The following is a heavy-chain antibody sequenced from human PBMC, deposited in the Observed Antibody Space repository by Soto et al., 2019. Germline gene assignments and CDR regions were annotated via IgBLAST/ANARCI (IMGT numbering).Heavy chain of an antibody. V-gene: IGHV4-59*01. Sequence: SETLSLTCTVSGGSISSYYWSWIRQPPGKGLEWIGYIYYSGSTNYNPSLKSRVTISVDTSKNQFSLKLSSVTAADTAVYYCAGRNYPNWFDPWGQGTLVT. J-gene: IGHJ5*02. CDR3: AGRNYPNWFDP. CDR2: IYYSGST. CDR1: GGSISSYY. D-gene: IGHD1-26*01.